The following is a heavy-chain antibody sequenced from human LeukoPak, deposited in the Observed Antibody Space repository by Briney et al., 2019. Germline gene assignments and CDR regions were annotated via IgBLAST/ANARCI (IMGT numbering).Heavy chain of an antibody. V-gene: IGHV5-51*01. J-gene: IGHJ6*02. Sequence: GESLKISCKGSGYSLTSYWIGWVRQMPGKGLEWMGIIYPGDSDTRYSPSFQGQVTISADKSISTAYLQWSSLKASDTAMYYCARQWSPGSYYYGMDVWGQGTTVTVSS. CDR1: GYSLTSYW. CDR2: IYPGDSDT. D-gene: IGHD2-15*01. CDR3: ARQWSPGSYYYGMDV.